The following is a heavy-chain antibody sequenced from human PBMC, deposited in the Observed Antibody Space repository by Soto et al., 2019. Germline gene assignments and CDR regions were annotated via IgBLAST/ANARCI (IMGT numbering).Heavy chain of an antibody. CDR1: GYTFTSYG. V-gene: IGHV1-18*03. CDR3: ARVSDSSGYYDAFDI. Sequence: ASVKVSCKASGYTFTSYGISWVRQAPRQGLEWMGWISAYNGNTNYAQKLQGRVTMTTDTSTSTAYMELRSLRSDDMAVYYCARVSDSSGYYDAFDIWGQGTMVTVSS. D-gene: IGHD3-22*01. J-gene: IGHJ3*02. CDR2: ISAYNGNT.